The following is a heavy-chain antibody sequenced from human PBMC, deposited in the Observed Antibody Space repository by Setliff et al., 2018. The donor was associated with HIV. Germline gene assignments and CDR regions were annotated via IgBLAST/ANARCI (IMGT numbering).Heavy chain of an antibody. CDR1: GFTFDTFH. J-gene: IGHJ6*03. CDR2: ISGSGTSV. V-gene: IGHV3-21*04. D-gene: IGHD2-8*01. CDR3: VRLTADRTNYYYYMDV. Sequence: GGSLRLSCVTSGFTFDTFHMNWVRQAPGKGLEWVSSISGSGTSVDYADSVRGRFTISIDNAKNTLYLQLNTLSFDDTAVYYCVRLTADRTNYYYYMDVWGKGTTVTVSS.